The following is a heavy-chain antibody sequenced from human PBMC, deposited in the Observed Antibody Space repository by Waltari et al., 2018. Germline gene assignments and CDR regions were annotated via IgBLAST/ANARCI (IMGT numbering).Heavy chain of an antibody. CDR2: IIPIFGTA. CDR3: AREGIAAAGTSNYFDL. CDR1: GGTFSSYA. J-gene: IGHJ2*01. Sequence: QVQLVQSGAEVKKPGSSVKVSCKASGGTFSSYAISWVRQAPGQGLEWMGWIIPIFGTANYEQKFQGRVTMTTDESTSTAYMELSSLRSEDTAVYYCAREGIAAAGTSNYFDLWGRGTLVTVSS. D-gene: IGHD6-13*01. V-gene: IGHV1-69*05.